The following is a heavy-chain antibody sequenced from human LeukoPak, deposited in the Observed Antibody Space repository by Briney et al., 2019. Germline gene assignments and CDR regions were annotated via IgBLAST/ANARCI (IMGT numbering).Heavy chain of an antibody. Sequence: PSETLSLTCTVSGGSISSSSYYWGWIRQPPGKGLEWIGSIYYSGSTYYNPSLKSRVTISVDTSKNQFSLKLSSVTAADTAVYYCARLLTIFGVVGNWFDPWGQGTLVTVSS. J-gene: IGHJ5*02. CDR2: IYYSGST. CDR1: GGSISSSSYY. D-gene: IGHD3-3*01. CDR3: ARLLTIFGVVGNWFDP. V-gene: IGHV4-39*01.